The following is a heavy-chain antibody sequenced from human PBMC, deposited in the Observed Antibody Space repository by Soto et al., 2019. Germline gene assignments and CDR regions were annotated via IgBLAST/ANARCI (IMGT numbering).Heavy chain of an antibody. CDR3: ARDPSIAAAGGPLKWELNPLYNMDV. CDR2: IWYDGTNT. CDR1: GWTFRNYG. J-gene: IGHJ6*02. Sequence: GGSLSLSCGASGWTFRNYGMRGVRQTPGKGLEGVAVIWYDGTNTYYTDSVKGRFTISRDTSKKKLYLQMNSLRAEDTAVYYCARDPSIAAAGGPLKWELNPLYNMDVWGQGTTVTSP. V-gene: IGHV3-33*01. D-gene: IGHD6-13*01.